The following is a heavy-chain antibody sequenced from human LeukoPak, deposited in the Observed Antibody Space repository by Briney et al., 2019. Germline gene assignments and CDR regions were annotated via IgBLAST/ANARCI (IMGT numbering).Heavy chain of an antibody. V-gene: IGHV3-66*01. J-gene: IGHJ4*02. CDR2: IYSGGST. D-gene: IGHD1-26*01. Sequence: GGSLRLPCAASEFSVGSNYMTWVRQAPGKGLEWVSLIYSGGSTYYADSVKGRFTISRDNSKNTLYLQMNSLRAEDTAVYYCARDLEWGEWEVESPLDYWGQGTLVTVSS. CDR3: ARDLEWGEWEVESPLDY. CDR1: EFSVGSNY.